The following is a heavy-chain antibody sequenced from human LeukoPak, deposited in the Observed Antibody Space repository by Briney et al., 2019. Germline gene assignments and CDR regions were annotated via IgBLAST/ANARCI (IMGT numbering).Heavy chain of an antibody. CDR1: GGSISSGGYS. D-gene: IGHD3-9*01. CDR3: ARENYDILTGYRYYFDY. CDR2: IYHSGST. Sequence: PSETLSLTCAVSGGSISSGGYSWSWIRQPPEKGLEWIGYIYHSGSTYYNPSLKSRVTISVDRSKNQFSLKLSSVTAADTAVYYCARENYDILTGYRYYFDYWGQGTLVTVSS. J-gene: IGHJ4*02. V-gene: IGHV4-30-2*01.